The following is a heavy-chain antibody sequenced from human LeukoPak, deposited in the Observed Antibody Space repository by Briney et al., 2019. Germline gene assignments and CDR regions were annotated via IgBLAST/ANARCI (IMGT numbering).Heavy chain of an antibody. V-gene: IGHV4-39*01. CDR1: GASISISSYY. Sequence: KSSETLSLTCTVPGASISISSYYWGWIRQPPGRGLEWIATIQHSGSTYHNPSLKSRVTMSVDTSKNQFSLKLSSLTAADTAVYYCARHPSGSSFDYWGQGTLVTVSS. J-gene: IGHJ4*02. CDR3: ARHPSGSSFDY. CDR2: IQHSGST. D-gene: IGHD3-22*01.